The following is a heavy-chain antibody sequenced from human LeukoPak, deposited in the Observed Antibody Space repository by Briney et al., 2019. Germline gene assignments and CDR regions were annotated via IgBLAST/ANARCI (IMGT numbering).Heavy chain of an antibody. D-gene: IGHD1-26*01. CDR2: TYYRSKWYN. V-gene: IGHV6-1*01. Sequence: SQTLSLTCAISGDSVSSNSAAWNWIRQSPSRGLEWLGRTYYRSKWYNDYAVSVKSRITINPDTSKNQFSLQLNSVTPEDTAVYYCARGFRRSLSLYSGSTEGDAFDIWGQGTMVTVSS. J-gene: IGHJ3*02. CDR3: ARGFRRSLSLYSGSTEGDAFDI. CDR1: GDSVSSNSAA.